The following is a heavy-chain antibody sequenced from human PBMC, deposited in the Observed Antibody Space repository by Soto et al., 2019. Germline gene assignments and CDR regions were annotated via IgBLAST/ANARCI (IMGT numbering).Heavy chain of an antibody. Sequence: ASVKVSCKASGGTFSSYAISWVRQAPGQGLEWMGGIIPIFGTANYAQKFQGRVTITADESTSTAYMELSSLRSEDTAVYYCASPTRTTSPLYGMDVWGQGTTVTVSS. J-gene: IGHJ6*02. D-gene: IGHD1-1*01. CDR1: GGTFSSYA. CDR3: ASPTRTTSPLYGMDV. CDR2: IIPIFGTA. V-gene: IGHV1-69*13.